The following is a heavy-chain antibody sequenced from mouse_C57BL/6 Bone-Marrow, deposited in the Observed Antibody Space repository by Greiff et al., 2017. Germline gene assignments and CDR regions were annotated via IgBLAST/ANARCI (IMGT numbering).Heavy chain of an antibody. CDR2: IYPGDGDT. Sequence: VQRVESGPELVKPGASVKISCKASGYAFSSSWMNWVKQRPGKGLEWIGRIYPGDGDTNYNGKFKGKATLTADKSSSTAYMQLSSLTSEDSAVYFCAREGWVRPWFAYWGQGTLVTVSA. CDR1: GYAFSSSW. J-gene: IGHJ3*01. CDR3: AREGWVRPWFAY. D-gene: IGHD2-3*01. V-gene: IGHV1-82*01.